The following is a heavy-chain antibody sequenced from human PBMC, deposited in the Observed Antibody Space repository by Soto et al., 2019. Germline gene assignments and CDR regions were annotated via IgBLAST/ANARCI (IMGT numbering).Heavy chain of an antibody. D-gene: IGHD6-13*01. CDR2: IYYSGNT. CDR3: ARLLSPRIAATGGVDY. Sequence: LQLQESVPGLVKPSETLSLTCHVSGGSISSSSYFCGWLLQPPRNDLEWIGHIYYSGNTYYNPSLKSRVTISVDTSKNQFSLKLTSVTAADTSIYYCARLLSPRIAATGGVDYWGQGTLVTVSS. CDR1: GGSISSSSYF. V-gene: IGHV4-39*01. J-gene: IGHJ4*02.